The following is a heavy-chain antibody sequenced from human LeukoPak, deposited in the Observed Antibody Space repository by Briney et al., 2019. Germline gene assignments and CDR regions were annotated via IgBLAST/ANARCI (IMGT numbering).Heavy chain of an antibody. Sequence: GGSLRLSCAASGFTFSSYSMNWVRQAPGKGLEWVSSISSGSSYIYYADSVKGRFTISRDNAKNSLYLQMNSLRAEDTAVYYCARGRSGSHYFDYWGQGTLVTVSS. CDR1: GFTFSSYS. V-gene: IGHV3-21*01. CDR3: ARGRSGSHYFDY. CDR2: ISSGSSYI. J-gene: IGHJ4*02. D-gene: IGHD1-26*01.